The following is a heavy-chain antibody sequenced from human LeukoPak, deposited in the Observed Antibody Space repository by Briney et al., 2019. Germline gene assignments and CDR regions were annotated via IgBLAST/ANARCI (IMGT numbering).Heavy chain of an antibody. V-gene: IGHV4-59*01. CDR1: GGSISSYY. J-gene: IGHJ4*02. D-gene: IGHD3-3*01. Sequence: SETLSLTCTVSGGSISSYYWGWIRQPPGKGLEWIGYIYYSGSTNYNPSLKSRVTISVDTSKNQFSLKLSSVTAADTAVYYCAATGDFWSGYYYFDYWGQGTLVTVSS. CDR3: AATGDFWSGYYYFDY. CDR2: IYYSGST.